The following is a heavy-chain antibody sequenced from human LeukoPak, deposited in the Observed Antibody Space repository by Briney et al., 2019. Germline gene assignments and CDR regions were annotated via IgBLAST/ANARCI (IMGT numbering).Heavy chain of an antibody. CDR3: ARSNYYGSGSYSGANWFDP. CDR1: GGTFSSYA. D-gene: IGHD3-10*01. CDR2: IIPILGIA. J-gene: IGHJ5*02. Sequence: SVKVSCKASGGTFSSYAISWVRQAPGQGLEWMGRIIPILGIANYAQKFQGRVTITADKSTSTAYMELSSLRSEDTAVYYCARSNYYGSGSYSGANWFDPRGQGTLVTVSS. V-gene: IGHV1-69*04.